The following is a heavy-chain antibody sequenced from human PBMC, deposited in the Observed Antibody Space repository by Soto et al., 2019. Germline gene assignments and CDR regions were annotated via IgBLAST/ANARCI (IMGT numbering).Heavy chain of an antibody. V-gene: IGHV4-39*06. J-gene: IGHJ4*02. Sequence: SETLSLTCSVSDASITSPSYYWAWIRQPPGEGLEWIGTFYYAGNTNYKSSLKSRLTISVNAAKKQLTLQMTSVTATDTASYYCARGLNMARGGGTALEWGLGTMVT. CDR2: FYYAGNT. D-gene: IGHD2-15*01. CDR3: ARGLNMARGGGTALE. CDR1: DASITSPSYY.